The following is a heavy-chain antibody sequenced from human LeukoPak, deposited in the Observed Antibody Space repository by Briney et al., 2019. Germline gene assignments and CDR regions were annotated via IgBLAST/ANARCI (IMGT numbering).Heavy chain of an antibody. D-gene: IGHD6-19*01. CDR1: GFTVSSNY. V-gene: IGHV3-53*01. J-gene: IGHJ6*03. Sequence: GGSLRLSCAASGFTVSSNYMSWVRQAPGKGLEWVSVIYSGGSTYYADSVKGRFTISRDNSKNTLYLQMNSLRAEDTAVYYCAREVYSSGWAPGGGYYYYMDVWGKGTTVTVSS. CDR2: IYSGGST. CDR3: AREVYSSGWAPGGGYYYYMDV.